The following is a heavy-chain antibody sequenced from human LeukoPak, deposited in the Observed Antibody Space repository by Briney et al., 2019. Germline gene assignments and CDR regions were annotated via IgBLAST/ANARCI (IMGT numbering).Heavy chain of an antibody. D-gene: IGHD6-6*01. CDR3: ARGDPASIAARPFDY. J-gene: IGHJ4*02. V-gene: IGHV3-23*01. Sequence: PGGSLRLSCAASEFTFSSYAMSWVRQAPGKGLEWVSAISGSGGSTYYADSVKGRFTISRDNSKNTLYLQMNSLRAEDTAVYYCARGDPASIAARPFDYWGQGTLVTVSS. CDR1: EFTFSSYA. CDR2: ISGSGGST.